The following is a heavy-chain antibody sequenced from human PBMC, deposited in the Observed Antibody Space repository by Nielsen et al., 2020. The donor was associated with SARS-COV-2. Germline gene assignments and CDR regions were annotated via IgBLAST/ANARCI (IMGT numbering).Heavy chain of an antibody. Sequence: GGSLRLSCAVSGFTLTSYSMNWVRQAPGKGLEWVSSISATGNFIFYADSVKGRFTISRDNSKNILYLQMNNLRAEDTAVYYCVKDGAYYGVRGVVHFGYGGRGNLVTVSS. CDR2: ISATGNFI. V-gene: IGHV3-21*01. J-gene: IGHJ4*02. CDR3: VKDGAYYGVRGVVHFGY. CDR1: GFTLTSYS. D-gene: IGHD3-10*01.